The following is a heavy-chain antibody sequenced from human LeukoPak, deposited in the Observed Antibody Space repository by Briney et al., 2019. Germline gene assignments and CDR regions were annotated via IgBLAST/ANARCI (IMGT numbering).Heavy chain of an antibody. V-gene: IGHV4-59*08. J-gene: IGHJ5*02. D-gene: IGHD5-24*01. CDR3: ARRNGITGNWFDP. Sequence: SETLPLTCTVSGGSISGFYWSWIRQPPGKGLQWIGYIYSSGATNYNPSLKSRVTISVDMSKNEFSLKVNSVTAADTAVYYCARRNGITGNWFDPWGQGTLVTVSS. CDR1: GGSISGFY. CDR2: IYSSGAT.